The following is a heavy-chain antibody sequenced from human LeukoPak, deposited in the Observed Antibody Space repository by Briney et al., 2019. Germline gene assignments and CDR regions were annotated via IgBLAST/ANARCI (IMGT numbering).Heavy chain of an antibody. D-gene: IGHD3-22*01. V-gene: IGHV4-61*02. CDR2: IYTSGST. J-gene: IGHJ5*02. CDR1: GGSISSGSYY. CDR3: ARDRAHYDRSGYYYDWFDP. Sequence: SETLSLTCTVSGGSISSGSYYWSWIRQPAGKGLEWIGRIYTSGSTNYNPSLKSRVTISVDTSKNQFSLKLSSVTAADTAVYYCARDRAHYDRSGYYYDWFDPWGQGTLVTVSS.